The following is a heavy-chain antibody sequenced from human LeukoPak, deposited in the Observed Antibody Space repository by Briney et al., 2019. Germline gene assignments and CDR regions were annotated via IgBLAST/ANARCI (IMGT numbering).Heavy chain of an antibody. CDR2: SNPSGGST. J-gene: IGHJ6*02. CDR1: GYTFTSYY. D-gene: IGHD3-22*01. CDR3: VRDRRDSSGYYYVFLHSLDYYYYYGMDV. V-gene: IGHV1-46*01. Sequence: ASVKVSCKASGYTFTSYYMHWVRQAPGQGLEWMGISNPSGGSTSYAQKFQGRVTMTRDTSTSTVYMELSSLRSEDTAVYYCVRDRRDSSGYYYVFLHSLDYYYYYGMDVWGQGTTVTVSS.